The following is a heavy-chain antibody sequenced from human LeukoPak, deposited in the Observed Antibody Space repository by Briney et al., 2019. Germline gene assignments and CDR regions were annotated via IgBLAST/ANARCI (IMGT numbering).Heavy chain of an antibody. V-gene: IGHV4-61*02. Sequence: SXTLSLTCTVSGGSISSGSYYWSWIRQPGGKGLEWIERIYNSGSTNYNPSLKSRVTITVNTEKNQFSRKQSDMAGADTAVYYCAREVGYYDILTGYLEPYMDVWGKGTTVTVSS. CDR2: IYNSGST. CDR1: GGSISSGSYY. D-gene: IGHD3-9*01. CDR3: AREVGYYDILTGYLEPYMDV. J-gene: IGHJ6*03.